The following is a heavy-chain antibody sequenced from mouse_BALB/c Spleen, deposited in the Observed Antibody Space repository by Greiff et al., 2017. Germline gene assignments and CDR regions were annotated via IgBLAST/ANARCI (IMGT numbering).Heavy chain of an antibody. Sequence: VQLKQSGPELVKPGASVKISCKASGYTFTDYNMHWVKQSHGKSLEWIGYIYPYNGGTGYNQKFKSKATLTVDNSSSTAYMELRSLTSEDSAVYYCARLGHWDYFDYWGQGTTLTVSS. J-gene: IGHJ2*01. CDR1: GYTFTDYN. CDR3: ARLGHWDYFDY. D-gene: IGHD3-3*01. CDR2: IYPYNGGT. V-gene: IGHV1S29*02.